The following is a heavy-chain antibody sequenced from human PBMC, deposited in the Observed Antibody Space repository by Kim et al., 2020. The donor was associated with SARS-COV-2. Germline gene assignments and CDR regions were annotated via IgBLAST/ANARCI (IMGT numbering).Heavy chain of an antibody. V-gene: IGHV1-69*01. J-gene: IGHJ4*02. CDR3: ARDRGDGYIRLDY. Sequence: YAQKFQGRVTITADESTSTAYMELSSLRSEDTAVYYCARDRGDGYIRLDYWGQGTLVTVSS. D-gene: IGHD3-10*01.